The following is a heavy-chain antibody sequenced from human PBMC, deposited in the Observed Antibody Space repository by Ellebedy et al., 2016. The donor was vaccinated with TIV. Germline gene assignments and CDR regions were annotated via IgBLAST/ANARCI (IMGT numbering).Heavy chain of an antibody. Sequence: SETLSLTCAVYGGSFSGYYWSWIRQPPGKGLEWIGEINHSGSTNYIPSLKSRVTISVDTSKNQFSLKLSSVTAADTAVYYCARGVREYSGYDSQYYYYYYGMDVWGQGTTVTVSS. V-gene: IGHV4-34*01. CDR3: ARGVREYSGYDSQYYYYYYGMDV. D-gene: IGHD5-12*01. J-gene: IGHJ6*02. CDR2: INHSGST. CDR1: GGSFSGYY.